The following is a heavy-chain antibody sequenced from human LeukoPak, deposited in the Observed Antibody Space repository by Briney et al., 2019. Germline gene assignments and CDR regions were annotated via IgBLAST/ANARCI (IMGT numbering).Heavy chain of an antibody. V-gene: IGHV1-2*02. D-gene: IGHD6-19*01. CDR3: ARRGYSSGWYVGPEDY. CDR2: INPNSGGT. CDR1: GFTFTAYH. Sequence: ASVKVSCKASGFTFTAYHMHWVRQAPGQGLEWMGWINPNSGGTNYAQKFQGRVTMTRDTSISTAYMELSGLRSDDTAVYYCARRGYSSGWYVGPEDYWGQGTLITVSS. J-gene: IGHJ4*02.